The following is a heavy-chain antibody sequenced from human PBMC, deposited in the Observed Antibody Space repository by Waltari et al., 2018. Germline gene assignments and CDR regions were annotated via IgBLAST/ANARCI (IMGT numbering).Heavy chain of an antibody. J-gene: IGHJ3*01. CDR3: ARNLRGRDGYNSYAFDL. Sequence: QVQLVQSGAEVKKSGSAVKVSCMESGGSFSSSSNSRVRKAHGQGLEWLGGIIPIFGTANYAQKFQGRVTISADESANTVYIQLSSLRFEDTAVYYCARNLRGRDGYNSYAFDLWGHGTLVSVSS. V-gene: IGHV1-69*19. CDR1: GGSFSSSS. CDR2: IIPIFGTA. D-gene: IGHD5-12*01.